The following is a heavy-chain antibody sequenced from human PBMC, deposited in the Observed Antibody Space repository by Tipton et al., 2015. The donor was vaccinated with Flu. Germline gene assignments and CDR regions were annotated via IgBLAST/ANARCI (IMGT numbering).Heavy chain of an antibody. Sequence: TLSLTCTVSGGSISSYYWSWIRQPPGKGLEWIGYIYYSGSTNYNPSLKSRVTISVDTSKNQFSLKLSSVTAADTAVYYCARGGRVGATLFDYWGQGTLVTVSS. CDR2: IYYSGST. CDR1: GGSISSYY. J-gene: IGHJ4*02. CDR3: ARGGRVGATLFDY. V-gene: IGHV4-59*01. D-gene: IGHD1-26*01.